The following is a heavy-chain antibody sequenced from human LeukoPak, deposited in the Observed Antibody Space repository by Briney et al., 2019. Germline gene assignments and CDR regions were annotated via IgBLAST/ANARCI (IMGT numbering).Heavy chain of an antibody. Sequence: GGSLRLSCAASGFTVSSNYMSWVRQAPGKGLEWVSVIYSGGSTYYADSVKGRFTISRDNSKNTLYPQMNSLRAEDTAVYYCAKNPAGATTIDYWGQGTLVTVSS. CDR2: IYSGGST. D-gene: IGHD1-26*01. V-gene: IGHV3-66*01. CDR1: GFTVSSNY. J-gene: IGHJ4*02. CDR3: AKNPAGATTIDY.